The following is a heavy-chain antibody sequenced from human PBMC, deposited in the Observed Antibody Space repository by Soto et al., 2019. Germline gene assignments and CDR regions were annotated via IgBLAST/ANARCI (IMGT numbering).Heavy chain of an antibody. J-gene: IGHJ5*02. CDR3: ARGTDDAKIRFDP. CDR1: GFTVSSNY. CDR2: IHPVGDT. Sequence: HPGGSLRLSCAASGFTVSSNYVSWVRKCPGNALAWVSSIHPVGDTFYADHVKGRFSFSRDNSKNTVYLQMNSLRVEDTAVYYCARGTDDAKIRFDPWVQGTLVTVSS. V-gene: IGHV3-53*01. D-gene: IGHD1-1*01.